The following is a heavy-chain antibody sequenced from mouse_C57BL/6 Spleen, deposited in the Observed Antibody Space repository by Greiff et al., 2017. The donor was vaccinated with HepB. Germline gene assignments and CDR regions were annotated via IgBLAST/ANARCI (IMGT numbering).Heavy chain of an antibody. CDR1: GYAFSSSW. J-gene: IGHJ2*01. V-gene: IGHV1-82*01. Sequence: QVQLQQSGPELVKPGASVKISCKASGYAFSSSWMNWVKQRPGKGLEWIGRIYPGAGDTNYNGKFKGTATLTADKSSSTACMPLSSLTSEDSAVYFCARSGILDYWGKGTTLTVSS. CDR2: IYPGAGDT. CDR3: ARSGILDY.